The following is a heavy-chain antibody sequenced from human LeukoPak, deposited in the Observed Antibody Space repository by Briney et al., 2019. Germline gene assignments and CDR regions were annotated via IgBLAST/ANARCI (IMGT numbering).Heavy chain of an antibody. CDR2: INTNTGNP. CDR3: ARAFQSLGGLSLPDY. J-gene: IGHJ4*02. D-gene: IGHD3-16*02. V-gene: IGHV7-4-1*02. CDR1: GYTFTNFG. Sequence: ASVKVSCKASGYTFTNFGINWVRQAPGQGLEWVGWINTNTGNPTYAQGFTGRFVFSLDTSASTTYLQISSLKAEDTAVYFCARAFQSLGGLSLPDYWGQGTLVTVSS.